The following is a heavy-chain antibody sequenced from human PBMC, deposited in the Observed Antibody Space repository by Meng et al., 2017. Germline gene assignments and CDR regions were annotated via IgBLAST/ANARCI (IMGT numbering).Heavy chain of an antibody. V-gene: IGHV1-2*06. D-gene: IGHD5-12*01. Sequence: GQRVQAGAEVKKAGASVKVSCKASGYTFTGYYMHWVRQAPGQGLGWMGRINPNGGGTNYAQKFQGRVTMTRDTSISTAYMELSRLISDDTAVYYCARDSATRDFWGQGTLVTVSS. J-gene: IGHJ4*02. CDR1: GYTFTGYY. CDR2: INPNGGGT. CDR3: ARDSATRDF.